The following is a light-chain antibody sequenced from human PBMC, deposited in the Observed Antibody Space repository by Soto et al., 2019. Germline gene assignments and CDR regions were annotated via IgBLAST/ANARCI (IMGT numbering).Light chain of an antibody. CDR3: ATWDDSLSGRV. V-gene: IGLV1-47*02. J-gene: IGLJ3*02. CDR2: SND. Sequence: QLVLTQPPSASATPGQRVTISCSGSNSNIGSNWVYWYQQLPGTAPKLLIYSNDVRHSGVPDRFSGSKSGTSASLAISGLRSEDEADYYCATWDDSLSGRVFGGGTKLTVL. CDR1: NSNIGSNW.